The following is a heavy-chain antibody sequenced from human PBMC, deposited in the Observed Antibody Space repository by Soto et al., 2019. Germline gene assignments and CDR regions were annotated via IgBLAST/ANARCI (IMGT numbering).Heavy chain of an antibody. CDR2: IYYSGST. CDR1: GGSISSYY. D-gene: IGHD4-17*01. Sequence: SETLSLTCTVSGGSISSYYWSWIRQPPGKGLEWIGYIYYSGSTNYNPSLKSRVTISVDTSKNQFSLKLSSVTAADTAVYYCARLEDVGPGPTVTTFLLGVATHPVGWFDPWGQGTLVTVSS. CDR3: ARLEDVGPGPTVTTFLLGVATHPVGWFDP. J-gene: IGHJ5*02. V-gene: IGHV4-59*08.